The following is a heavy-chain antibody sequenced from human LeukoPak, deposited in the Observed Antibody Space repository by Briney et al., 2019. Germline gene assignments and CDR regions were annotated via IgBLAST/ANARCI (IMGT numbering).Heavy chain of an antibody. CDR3: YYRVSSGYLT. D-gene: IGHD3-22*01. V-gene: IGHV1-2*02. CDR1: GYTFTGYY. J-gene: IGHJ4*02. CDR2: INPNSGGT. Sequence: ASVKVSCKASGYTFTGYYMHWVRQAPGQGLEWMGWINPNSGGTNYAQKFQGRVTMTRDTSTSTVYMELSSLRSDDTAVYYCYYRVSSGYLTWGQGTLVAVSS.